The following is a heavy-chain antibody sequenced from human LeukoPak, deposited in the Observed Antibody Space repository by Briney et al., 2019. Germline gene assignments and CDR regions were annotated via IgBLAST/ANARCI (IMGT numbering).Heavy chain of an antibody. CDR2: IRTTAEGAKYA. Sequence: GGSLRLSCATSGFSFTDYPMNWVRQAPGKGLEWISNIRTTAEGAKYAYYADSVKGRVTISRDDGKNTLYLHMNSLRDDNTAVYYCATDQRYAFDYWGQGILVTVSS. CDR1: GFSFTDYP. J-gene: IGHJ4*02. V-gene: IGHV3-48*02. CDR3: ATDQRYAFDY. D-gene: IGHD3-9*01.